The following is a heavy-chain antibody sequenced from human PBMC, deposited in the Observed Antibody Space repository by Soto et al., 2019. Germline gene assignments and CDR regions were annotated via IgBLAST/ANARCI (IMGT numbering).Heavy chain of an antibody. CDR1: GGSMSSYY. CDR3: ARADHDASVGY. CDR2: ISYSGST. D-gene: IGHD2-15*01. V-gene: IGHV4-59*01. J-gene: IGHJ4*02. Sequence: SETLSLTCTVSGGSMSSYYWTWLRQSPGRGLEWIGYISYSGSTYYNPSLKSRVTISADTSKNQFSLRMNSMIAADTAVYYCARADHDASVGYWGKGTLVTVSS.